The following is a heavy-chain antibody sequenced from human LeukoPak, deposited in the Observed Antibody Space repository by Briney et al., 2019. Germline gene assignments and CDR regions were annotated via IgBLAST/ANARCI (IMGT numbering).Heavy chain of an antibody. V-gene: IGHV3-23*01. CDR3: IRVSQLYYFDS. J-gene: IGHJ4*02. CDR2: ISGSGSGGST. Sequence: GGSLRLSCAASGFTFSSSAMSWVRQAPGKGLEWVSSISGSGSGGSTYYADSVKGRFTISRDNSKNTLYLQMNSLRAEDTAVYYCIRVSQLYYFDSWGQGTLVTVSS. D-gene: IGHD1-1*01. CDR1: GFTFSSSA.